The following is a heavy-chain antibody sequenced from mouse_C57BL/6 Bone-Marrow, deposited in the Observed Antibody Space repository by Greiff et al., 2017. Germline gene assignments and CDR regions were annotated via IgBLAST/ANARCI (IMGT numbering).Heavy chain of an antibody. CDR3: ARTKALYYGSSYPDY. Sequence: QVQLKQPGAELVMPGASVKLSCKASGYTFTSYWMHWVKQRPGQGLEWIGEIDPSDSYTNYNQKFKGKSTLTVDKSSSTAYMQLSSLTSEDSAVYYCARTKALYYGSSYPDYWGQGTTLTVSS. J-gene: IGHJ2*01. CDR1: GYTFTSYW. V-gene: IGHV1-69*01. D-gene: IGHD1-1*01. CDR2: IDPSDSYT.